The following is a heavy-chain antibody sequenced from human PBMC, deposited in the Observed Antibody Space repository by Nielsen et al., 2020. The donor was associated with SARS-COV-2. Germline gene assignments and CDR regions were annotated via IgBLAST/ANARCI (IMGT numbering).Heavy chain of an antibody. Sequence: GESLKISCKGSGYNLTSSWIGWVRQMPGKGLEWMGLIYPDDSDTRYSPSFQGQVTISADKSISTAYLQWNSLKASDTAIYYCARPYSDSSDYLALFDYWGQGTLVTVSS. CDR3: ARPYSDSSDYLALFDY. J-gene: IGHJ4*02. V-gene: IGHV5-51*01. CDR2: IYPDDSDT. CDR1: GYNLTSSW. D-gene: IGHD3-22*01.